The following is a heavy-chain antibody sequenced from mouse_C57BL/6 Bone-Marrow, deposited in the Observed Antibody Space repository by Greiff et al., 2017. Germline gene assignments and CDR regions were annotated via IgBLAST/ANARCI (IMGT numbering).Heavy chain of an antibody. Sequence: QVQLQQPGAELVMPGASVKLSCKASGYTFTSYWMHWVKQRPGQGLEWIGEIDPSDSYTNYNQKFKGKSTLTVDKSSSTAYMQLSSLTSEDSAVYYCARSRPITTVVYWYFDVWGTGTTVTVSS. CDR3: ARSRPITTVVYWYFDV. CDR1: GYTFTSYW. D-gene: IGHD1-1*01. J-gene: IGHJ1*03. CDR2: IDPSDSYT. V-gene: IGHV1-69*01.